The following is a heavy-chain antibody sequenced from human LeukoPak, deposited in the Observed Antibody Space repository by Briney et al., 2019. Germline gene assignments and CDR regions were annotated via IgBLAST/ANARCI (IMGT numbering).Heavy chain of an antibody. V-gene: IGHV1-2*02. D-gene: IGHD3-9*01. CDR1: GYTFTGYY. CDR3: ARIDILTGYYSDY. CDR2: INPNSGGT. J-gene: IGHJ4*02. Sequence: GASVNVSCKASGYTFTGYYMHWVRQAPGQGLEWMGWINPNSGGTNYAQKFQGRVTMTRDTSISTAYMELSRLRSDDTAVYYCARIDILTGYYSDYWGQGTLVTVSS.